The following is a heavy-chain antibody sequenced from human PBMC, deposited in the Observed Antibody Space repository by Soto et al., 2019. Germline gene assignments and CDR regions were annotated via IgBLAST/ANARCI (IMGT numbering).Heavy chain of an antibody. V-gene: IGHV3-30-3*01. CDR3: ARGANSGSYLGYGMDV. Sequence: GGSLRLSCAASGFTFSTYAMHWVRQAPGKGLEWVAVTSYDGSNKYYADSVKGRFTISRDNSKNTLDLQMDSLRAEDTAVYYCARGANSGSYLGYGMDVWGQGTTVTVSS. J-gene: IGHJ6*02. CDR1: GFTFSTYA. CDR2: TSYDGSNK. D-gene: IGHD1-26*01.